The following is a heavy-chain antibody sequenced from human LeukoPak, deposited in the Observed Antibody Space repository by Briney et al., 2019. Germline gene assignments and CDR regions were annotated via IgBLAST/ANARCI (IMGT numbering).Heavy chain of an antibody. CDR3: ARDYIGYCSSTSCYPHFDY. D-gene: IGHD2-2*03. J-gene: IGHJ4*02. CDR2: ISAYNGNT. V-gene: IGHV1-18*01. CDR1: GYTFTSYG. Sequence: ASVKVSCKASGYTFTSYGISWVRQAPGQGLEWMGWISAYNGNTNYAQKLQGRVTMTTDTSTSTAYMELRSLRSDDTAVYYCARDYIGYCSSTSCYPHFDYWGQGTLVTVSS.